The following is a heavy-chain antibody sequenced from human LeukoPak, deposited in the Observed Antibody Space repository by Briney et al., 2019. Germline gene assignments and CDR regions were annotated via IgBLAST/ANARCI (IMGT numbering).Heavy chain of an antibody. D-gene: IGHD1-26*01. CDR2: ISSSSSYI. Sequence: GGSLRLPCTVSGFTVSSNSMSWVRQAPGKGLEWVSSISSSSSYIYYADSVKGRFTISRDNSKNTLYLQMNSLRAEDTAVYYCAKETSRIGGSMASFDYWGQGTLVTVSS. CDR3: AKETSRIGGSMASFDY. CDR1: GFTVSSNS. V-gene: IGHV3-21*04. J-gene: IGHJ4*02.